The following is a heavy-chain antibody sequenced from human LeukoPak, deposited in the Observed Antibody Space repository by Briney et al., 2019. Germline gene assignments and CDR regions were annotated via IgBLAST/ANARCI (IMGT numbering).Heavy chain of an antibody. CDR1: GFTFRNYY. D-gene: IGHD1-26*01. V-gene: IGHV3-7*01. CDR3: ARGRREPV. J-gene: IGHJ4*02. CDR2: INEVATEK. Sequence: PGGSLRLLCVASGFTFRNYYMNWVRQAPGRGPEWVGRINEVATEKNYVDSVKGRFIISRDNAKNSVYLQMNALRAEDTAVYYCARGRREPVWGQGALVIVSS.